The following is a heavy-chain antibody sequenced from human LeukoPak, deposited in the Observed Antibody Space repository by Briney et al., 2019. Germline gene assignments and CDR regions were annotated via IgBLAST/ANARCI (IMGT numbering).Heavy chain of an antibody. D-gene: IGHD4-17*01. V-gene: IGHV1-58*02. CDR2: IVVGSGNT. CDR3: AAVTAVTSFVNY. Sequence: SVKVSCKASGFTFTSSAMQWVRQARGQRLEWIGWIVVGSGNTNYAQKFQERVTITRDISTSTDYVELSSPRSEDTAVYYCAAVTAVTSFVNYWGQGTLVTVSS. J-gene: IGHJ4*02. CDR1: GFTFTSSA.